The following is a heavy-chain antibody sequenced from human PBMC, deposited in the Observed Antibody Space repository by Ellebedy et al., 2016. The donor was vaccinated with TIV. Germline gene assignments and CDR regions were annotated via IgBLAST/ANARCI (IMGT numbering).Heavy chain of an antibody. J-gene: IGHJ5*02. Sequence: GESLKISCATSGFTFTNNAIHWVRQAPGKGLEWVTLISNDGNRKLYADSVQGRFTISRDNAMSTVYLQMDSLRIEDTAVYYCVRGRQWLNDHWGQGTLVTVSS. CDR1: GFTFTNNA. D-gene: IGHD6-19*01. V-gene: IGHV3-30*03. CDR2: ISNDGNRK. CDR3: VRGRQWLNDH.